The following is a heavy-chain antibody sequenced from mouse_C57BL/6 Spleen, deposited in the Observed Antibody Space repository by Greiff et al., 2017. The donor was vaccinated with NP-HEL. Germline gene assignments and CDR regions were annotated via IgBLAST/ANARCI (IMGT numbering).Heavy chain of an antibody. CDR2: INPSNGGT. CDR3: ARDHYYGFYYFDY. CDR1: GYTFTSYW. V-gene: IGHV1-53*01. Sequence: QVQLQQSGTELVKPGASVKLSCKASGYTFTSYWMHWVKQRPGQGLEWIGNINPSNGGTNYNEKFKSKATLTVDKSSSTAYMQLSSLTSEDSAVYYCARDHYYGFYYFDYWGQGTTLTVSS. D-gene: IGHD1-1*01. J-gene: IGHJ2*01.